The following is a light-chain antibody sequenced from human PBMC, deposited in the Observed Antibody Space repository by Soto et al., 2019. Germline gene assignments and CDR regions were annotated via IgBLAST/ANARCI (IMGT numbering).Light chain of an antibody. J-gene: IGLJ2*01. V-gene: IGLV2-14*03. CDR1: SSDVGGYHS. CDR3: CSSSSTSTRV. Sequence: QSALTQPASVSGSPGQSITISCAGTSSDVGGYHSVSWYQQHPGEAPKLMIYDVSYRPSGVSSRFSGSKSGNTASLTISNLQAGDEADYYCCSSSSTSTRVFGGGTKLTVL. CDR2: DVS.